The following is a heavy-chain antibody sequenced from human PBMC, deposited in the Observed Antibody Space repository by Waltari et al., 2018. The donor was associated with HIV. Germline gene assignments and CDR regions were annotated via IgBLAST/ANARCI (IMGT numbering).Heavy chain of an antibody. CDR3: TRTSTGSDYYYEVDV. CDR1: GGSINSGSYY. J-gene: IGHJ6*02. Sequence: QVQLQESGPGLVKPSQTLSLTCTVSGGSINSGSYYWNWIRQPAGKGLEWIGRLYTSGNTNYNPSLKSRGTITVDTSKNQFSLRLSSVTASDTGIYYCTRTSTGSDYYYEVDVWGQGTTVTVS. V-gene: IGHV4-61*02. CDR2: LYTSGNT. D-gene: IGHD3-22*01.